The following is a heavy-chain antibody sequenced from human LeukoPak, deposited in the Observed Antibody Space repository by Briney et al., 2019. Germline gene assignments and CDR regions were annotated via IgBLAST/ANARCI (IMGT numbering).Heavy chain of an antibody. Sequence: SETLSLTCTVSGGSVSSGNYYWSWIRQPPGKGLDWIGYVYYSGSTNYNPSLKSRVTISVDTSKNQFSLRLSSVTAADTAVYYCARDPSGYFNYWGQGTLATVSS. CDR1: GGSVSSGNYY. CDR3: ARDPSGYFNY. CDR2: VYYSGST. J-gene: IGHJ4*02. V-gene: IGHV4-61*01. D-gene: IGHD3-22*01.